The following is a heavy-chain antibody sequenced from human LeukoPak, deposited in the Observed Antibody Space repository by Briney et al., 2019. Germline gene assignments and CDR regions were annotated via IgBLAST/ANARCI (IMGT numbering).Heavy chain of an antibody. CDR3: ARRIQLWSYYFDY. CDR2: IYYSGST. CDR1: GGSISSSSYY. J-gene: IGHJ4*02. D-gene: IGHD5-18*01. Sequence: PPETLSLTCTVSGGSISSSSYYWGWIRQPPGKGLEWIGSIYYSGSTYYNPSLKSRVTISVDTSKNQFSLKLSSVTAADTAVYYCARRIQLWSYYFDYWGQGTLVTVSS. V-gene: IGHV4-39*01.